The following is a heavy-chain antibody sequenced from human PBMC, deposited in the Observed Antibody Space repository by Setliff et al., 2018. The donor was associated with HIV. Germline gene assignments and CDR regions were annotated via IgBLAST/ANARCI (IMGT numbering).Heavy chain of an antibody. CDR2: IDHGGSA. V-gene: IGHV4-34*01. J-gene: IGHJ6*03. CDR1: GGSFSLYS. D-gene: IGHD4-17*01. Sequence: SETLSLTCAVYGGSFSLYSWTWIRQPPGKGLEWIGEIDHGGSANYNPSLKSRVTMSVDTSKNHVSLMLRSVSAADTAVYYCARSSYGYYASWYYYYMDVWGNGTTVTVS. CDR3: ARSSYGYYASWYYYYMDV.